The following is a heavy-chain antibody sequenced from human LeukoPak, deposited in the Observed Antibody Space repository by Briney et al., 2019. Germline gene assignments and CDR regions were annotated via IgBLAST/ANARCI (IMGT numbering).Heavy chain of an antibody. CDR3: AKALGRPRDDAFHL. J-gene: IGHJ3*01. Sequence: PGGSLRLSCAASGFTFSSYGRHWVRQAPGKGLEWVAVISYGGSNKYYADSVKGRFTIARDNSKKTLYLQMNRLRPHDPALYYRAKALGRPRDDAFHLWPQNTMVRVPS. V-gene: IGHV3-30*18. CDR2: ISYGGSNK. CDR1: GFTFSSYG.